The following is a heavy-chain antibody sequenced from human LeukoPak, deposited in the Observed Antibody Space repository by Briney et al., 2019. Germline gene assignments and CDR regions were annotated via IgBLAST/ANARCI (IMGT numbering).Heavy chain of an antibody. CDR3: ARDQGYSYGYSYYYYYMDV. V-gene: IGHV4-59*01. CDR1: GGSISSYY. CDR2: IYYSGST. J-gene: IGHJ6*03. Sequence: PSETLSLTCTVSGGSISSYYWSWIRQPPGKGLEWLGYIYYSGSTNYNPSLKSRVTISVDTSKNQFSLKLSSVTAADTAVYYCARDQGYSYGYSYYYYYMDVWGKGTTVTVSS. D-gene: IGHD5-18*01.